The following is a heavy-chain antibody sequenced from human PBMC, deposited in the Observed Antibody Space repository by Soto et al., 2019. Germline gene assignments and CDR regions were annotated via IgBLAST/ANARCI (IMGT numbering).Heavy chain of an antibody. J-gene: IGHJ4*02. CDR3: TRRYGDPSSAAGFDY. V-gene: IGHV1-18*01. CDR1: GYSFSDYG. CDR2: ISTYNGKT. D-gene: IGHD4-17*01. Sequence: QVQLVQSGGEVKKPGASVKVSCKASGYSFSDYGISWVRQAPGQGLEWMGWISTYNGKTKSAQKLQGRVTMTTDRSTSTTYMELRRLRSDDTAIYYCTRRYGDPSSAAGFDYWGQGTLVTVSS.